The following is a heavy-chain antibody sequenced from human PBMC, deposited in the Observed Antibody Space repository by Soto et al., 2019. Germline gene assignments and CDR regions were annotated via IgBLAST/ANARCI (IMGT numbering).Heavy chain of an antibody. CDR2: ISAYNGNT. V-gene: IGHV1-18*01. Sequence: ASVKVSCKASGYTFTSYGISWVRQAPGQGLEWMGWISAYNGNTNYAQKLQGRVTMTTDTSTSTAYMELRSLRAEDTAVYYCARVSAFRGGGYHSSGMDVWGQGTTVTVSS. CDR1: GYTFTSYG. CDR3: ARVSAFRGGGYHSSGMDV. D-gene: IGHD3-16*01. J-gene: IGHJ6*02.